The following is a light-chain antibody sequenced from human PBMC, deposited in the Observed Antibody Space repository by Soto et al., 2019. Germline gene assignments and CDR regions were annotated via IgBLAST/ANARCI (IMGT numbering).Light chain of an antibody. Sequence: EIVLTQSPATLSLSPGERATLSCRASQSVSSYLAWYQQKPGQAPRLLIYDASNRATGIPARFSGSGSGTDLTLTISSLEPEDFAVYYCQQRSHWPTFGQGTKVEIK. CDR2: DAS. J-gene: IGKJ1*01. CDR3: QQRSHWPT. CDR1: QSVSSY. V-gene: IGKV3-11*01.